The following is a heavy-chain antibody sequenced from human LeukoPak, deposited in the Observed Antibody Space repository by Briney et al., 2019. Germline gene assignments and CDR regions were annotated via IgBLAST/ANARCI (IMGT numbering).Heavy chain of an antibody. J-gene: IGHJ4*02. D-gene: IGHD4-23*01. Sequence: GGSLRLSCVGSGFTFRSYEMNWVRQAPGKGLEWLSYSSTTGSTIYYADSVKGRFTISKDNAKNTLYLQMDSLRAEDTAVYYCARALTPVVTPYFDYWGQGTLVTVSS. CDR3: ARALTPVVTPYFDY. CDR2: SSTTGSTI. V-gene: IGHV3-48*03. CDR1: GFTFRSYE.